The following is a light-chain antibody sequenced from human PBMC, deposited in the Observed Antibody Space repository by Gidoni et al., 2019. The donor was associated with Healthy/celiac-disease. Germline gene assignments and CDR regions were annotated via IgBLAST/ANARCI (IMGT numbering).Light chain of an antibody. CDR3: QQSYSTPPRAT. Sequence: DIQMTHSPSSLSASVGDRVTITCRASQSISSYLNWYQQKPWKAPKLLIDAASSLQSGVPSMFSGSGSGTDFTLTISSLQPEDFANYYCQQSYSTPPRATVGHGTKVDIK. CDR1: QSISSY. CDR2: AAS. J-gene: IGKJ3*01. V-gene: IGKV1-39*01.